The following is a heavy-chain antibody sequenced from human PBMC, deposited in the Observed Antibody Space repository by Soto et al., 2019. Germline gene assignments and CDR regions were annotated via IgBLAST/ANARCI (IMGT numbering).Heavy chain of an antibody. Sequence: VGSLRLSCAASGFTFSSYSMNWVRQAPGKGLEWVSSISSSSSYIYYADSVKGRFTISRDNAKNSLYLQMNSLRAEDTAVYYCARGIYSGYDWDYFDYWGQGTLVTVSS. CDR2: ISSSSSYI. CDR3: ARGIYSGYDWDYFDY. J-gene: IGHJ4*02. D-gene: IGHD5-12*01. CDR1: GFTFSSYS. V-gene: IGHV3-21*01.